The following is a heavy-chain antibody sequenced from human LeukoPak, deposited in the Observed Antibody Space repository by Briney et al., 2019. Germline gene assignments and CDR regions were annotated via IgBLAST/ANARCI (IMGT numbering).Heavy chain of an antibody. D-gene: IGHD6-19*01. CDR2: INTDSGNP. CDR1: GYSFNSQG. CDR3: ARARSGWASDAFDI. Sequence: GASVKVSCKASGYSFNSQGMNWVRQAPGQGLEWMGWINTDSGNPTYAQGFTGRFVFSLDTSVSTAYLQISSLKAEDTAVYYCARARSGWASDAFDIWGQGTMVTVSS. V-gene: IGHV7-4-1*02. J-gene: IGHJ3*02.